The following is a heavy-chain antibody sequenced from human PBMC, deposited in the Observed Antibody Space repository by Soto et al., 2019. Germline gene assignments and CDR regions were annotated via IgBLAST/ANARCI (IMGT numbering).Heavy chain of an antibody. CDR3: AREPGGDYSFDY. CDR1: GYTFTGSF. V-gene: IGHV1-2*04. Sequence: ASVEGSCKASGYTFTGSFMHWVGHAPGQGLGGMGWINPNSGGTSYAQKFQGWVTTTRDTSISTAYMELSRLRSDDTAVYYCAREPGGDYSFDYWGQGTLVTVSS. CDR2: INPNSGGT. J-gene: IGHJ4*02. D-gene: IGHD4-17*01.